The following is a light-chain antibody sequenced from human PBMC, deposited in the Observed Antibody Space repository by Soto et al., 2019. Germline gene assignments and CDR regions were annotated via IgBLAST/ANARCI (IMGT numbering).Light chain of an antibody. Sequence: EIVLTQSPDTLSLSPGERATLSCRASQSFSSSYLAWYQQKPGQAPRLLIYGASSRATGIPDRFSGSGSGTDFTLTISRLEPEDFAVYYCQQYGSSPTTFGQGTRLEIK. V-gene: IGKV3-20*01. CDR3: QQYGSSPTT. J-gene: IGKJ5*01. CDR1: QSFSSSY. CDR2: GAS.